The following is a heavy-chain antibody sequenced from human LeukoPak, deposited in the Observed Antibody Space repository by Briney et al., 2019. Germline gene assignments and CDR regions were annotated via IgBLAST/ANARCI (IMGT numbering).Heavy chain of an antibody. CDR2: IYNSGST. V-gene: IGHV4-39*01. CDR1: GGSIRSSYYY. J-gene: IGHJ4*02. CDR3: ARHRRWEPVDY. Sequence: SETLSLTCTVSGGSIRSSYYYWGWIRQPPGKGLEWIGSIYNSGSTYYNPSLKSRVTTSVDTSKNQFSLNLSSVTAADTAVYYCARHRRWEPVDYWGQGTLVTVSS. D-gene: IGHD1-26*01.